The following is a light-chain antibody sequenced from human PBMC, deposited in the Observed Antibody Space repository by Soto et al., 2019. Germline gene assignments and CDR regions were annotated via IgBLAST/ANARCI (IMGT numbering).Light chain of an antibody. CDR3: AAWDDSLNGVV. CDR2: STN. Sequence: QTVVTQEPSFSVSPGGTVTLTCGLRSGSVSTSHFASWYQQTPGQAPRTLIYSTNTRSSGVPDRFSGSKSGTSASLAISGLQSEDETDYYCAAWDDSLNGVVFGGGTKVTVL. CDR1: SGSVSTSHF. J-gene: IGLJ2*01. V-gene: IGLV8-61*01.